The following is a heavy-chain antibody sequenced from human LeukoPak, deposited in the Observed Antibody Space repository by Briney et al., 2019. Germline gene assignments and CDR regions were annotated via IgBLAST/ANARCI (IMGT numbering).Heavy chain of an antibody. J-gene: IGHJ4*02. CDR2: IYYSGST. CDR1: GGSISSGDYY. CDR3: ARESAYCSSTSCYSPY. Sequence: KPSETLSLTCTVSGGSISSGDYYWSWIRQPPGKGLEWIGYIYYSGSTYYNPSLKSRVTISVDTSKNQFSLKLSSVTAADTAVYYCARESAYCSSTSCYSPYWGQGTLVTVSS. D-gene: IGHD2-2*01. V-gene: IGHV4-30-4*01.